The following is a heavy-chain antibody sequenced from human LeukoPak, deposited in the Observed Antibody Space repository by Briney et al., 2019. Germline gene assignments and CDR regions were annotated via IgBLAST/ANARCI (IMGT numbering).Heavy chain of an antibody. Sequence: GGSLRLSCAASGFTFSSYAMSWVRQAPGKGLEWVSAISGSGGRTYYADSVKGRFTISRDNSKNTLYLQMNSLRAEDTAVYYCAKDAIPIVVVAWFDPWGQGTLVTVSS. J-gene: IGHJ5*02. CDR3: AKDAIPIVVVAWFDP. CDR2: ISGSGGRT. CDR1: GFTFSSYA. V-gene: IGHV3-23*01. D-gene: IGHD2-2*01.